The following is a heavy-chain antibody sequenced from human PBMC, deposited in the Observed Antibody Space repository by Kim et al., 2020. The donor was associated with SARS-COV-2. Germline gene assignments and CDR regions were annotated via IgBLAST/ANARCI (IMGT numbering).Heavy chain of an antibody. V-gene: IGHV1-18*01. D-gene: IGHD4-17*01. CDR3: ARDFDYGDYENPGNY. Sequence: ASVKVSCKASGYTFTSYGISWVRQAPGQGLEWMGWISAYNGNTNYAQKLQGRVTMTTDTSTSTAYMELRSLRSDDTAVYYCARDFDYGDYENPGNYWGQGTLVTVSS. J-gene: IGHJ4*02. CDR1: GYTFTSYG. CDR2: ISAYNGNT.